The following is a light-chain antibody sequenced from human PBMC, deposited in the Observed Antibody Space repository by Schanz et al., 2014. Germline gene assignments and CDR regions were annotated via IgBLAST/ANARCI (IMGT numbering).Light chain of an antibody. V-gene: IGLV6-57*01. CDR2: ANY. J-gene: IGLJ3*02. Sequence: NFMLTQPHSVSESPGKTVTISCTRSSGAIASNYVQWHQQRPGSSPTTVIYANYQRPSGVPDRFSGSIDSSSNSASLTISGLKTEDEADYYCQSYDRTSRVFGGGTKLTVL. CDR3: QSYDRTSRV. CDR1: SGAIASNY.